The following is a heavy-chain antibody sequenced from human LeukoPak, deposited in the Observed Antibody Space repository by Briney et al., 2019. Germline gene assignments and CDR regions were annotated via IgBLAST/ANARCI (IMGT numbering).Heavy chain of an antibody. V-gene: IGHV1-8*03. CDR3: ARTTSFTASGYDY. CDR2: MNPNNGDS. D-gene: IGHD6-25*01. J-gene: IGHJ4*02. Sequence: GASVKVSCKASGYTFTDYHINWVRQATGQGLEWMGWMNPNNGDSGYAQKFQGRVTITRDTSISTSYMELRSLRPDDTAVYFCARTTSFTASGYDYWGQGTLVTVPS. CDR1: GYTFTDYH.